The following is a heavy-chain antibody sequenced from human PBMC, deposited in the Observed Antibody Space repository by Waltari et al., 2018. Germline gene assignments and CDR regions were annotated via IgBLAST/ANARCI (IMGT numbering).Heavy chain of an antibody. D-gene: IGHD5-12*01. CDR2: ISYDGSNK. CDR1: GFTFGSYA. CDR3: ARSRDGYNYYFDY. J-gene: IGHJ4*02. Sequence: QVQLVESGGGVVQPGGSWRSSCPASGFTFGSYARHWVRQAPGKGLEWVAVISYDGSNKYYADSVKGRFTISRDNSENTLYLQMNSLRAEDTAVYYCARSRDGYNYYFDYWGQGTLVTVSS. V-gene: IGHV3-30-3*01.